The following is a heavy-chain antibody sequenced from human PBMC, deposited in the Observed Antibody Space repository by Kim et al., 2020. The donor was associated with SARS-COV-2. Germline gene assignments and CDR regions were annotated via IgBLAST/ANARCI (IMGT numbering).Heavy chain of an antibody. V-gene: IGHV4-31*02. CDR3: ARGRTQLDPNFDY. J-gene: IGHJ4*02. Sequence: NPSIKSRATTAVDTSKNQFSRKLSSVTAADTAVYYWARGRTQLDPNFDYWGQGTLVTVSS. D-gene: IGHD5-18*01.